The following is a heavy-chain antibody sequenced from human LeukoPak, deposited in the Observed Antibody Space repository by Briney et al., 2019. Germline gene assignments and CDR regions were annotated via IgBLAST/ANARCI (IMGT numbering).Heavy chain of an antibody. CDR2: IYPGDSDT. CDR3: ARLRGGELSKYYFDY. Sequence: KHGESLKISCKGSGYRFTSYWIGWVRQMPGKGLEWMGIIYPGDSDTRYSPSFQGQVTISADKSISTAYLQWSSLKASDTAMYYCARLRGGELSKYYFDYWGQGTLVTVSS. CDR1: GYRFTSYW. J-gene: IGHJ4*02. V-gene: IGHV5-51*01. D-gene: IGHD3-10*01.